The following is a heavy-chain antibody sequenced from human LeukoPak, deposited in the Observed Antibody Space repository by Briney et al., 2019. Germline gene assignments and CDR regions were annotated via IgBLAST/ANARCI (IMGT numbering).Heavy chain of an antibody. J-gene: IGHJ6*02. CDR3: ARDRIYCSGGSCENYYYYGMDV. D-gene: IGHD2-15*01. V-gene: IGHV3-48*01. CDR2: ISSSSSTI. Sequence: GSLRLSCAASGFTFSSYSMNWVRQAPGKGLEWVSYISSSSSTIYYADSVKGRFTISRDNSKNTLYLQMNSLRAEDTAVYYCARDRIYCSGGSCENYYYYGMDVWGQGTTVTVSS. CDR1: GFTFSSYS.